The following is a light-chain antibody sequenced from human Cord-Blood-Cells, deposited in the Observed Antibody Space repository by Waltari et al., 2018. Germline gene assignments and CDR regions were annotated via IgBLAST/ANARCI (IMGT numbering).Light chain of an antibody. CDR1: QSISSW. CDR2: KAS. CDR3: QQYNSYSGT. Sequence: DIQMTQSPSTLSASVGDRVTITCRASQSISSWLAWYQQKPWKAPKLLIYKASSLESGVPSRFSGSGSETEFTLTISSLQPDDFATYYCQQYNSYSGTFGQGTKVEIK. J-gene: IGKJ1*01. V-gene: IGKV1-5*03.